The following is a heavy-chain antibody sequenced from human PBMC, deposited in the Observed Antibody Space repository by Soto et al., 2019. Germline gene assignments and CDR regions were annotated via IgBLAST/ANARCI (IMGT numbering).Heavy chain of an antibody. CDR3: TKNPRPACGGDCYAEH. V-gene: IGHV3-23*01. CDR1: GFTFTDYA. Sequence: EVQLLASGGGLVQPGGSLRLSCAASGFTFTDYALTWVRQTPRKGLEWVSSINGRGGGTYYADSVKGRFTISRDNSKNMVFLQMNSLGVEDAAIYYCTKNPRPACGGDCYAEHWGQGTLVTVSP. J-gene: IGHJ1*01. D-gene: IGHD2-21*02. CDR2: INGRGGGT.